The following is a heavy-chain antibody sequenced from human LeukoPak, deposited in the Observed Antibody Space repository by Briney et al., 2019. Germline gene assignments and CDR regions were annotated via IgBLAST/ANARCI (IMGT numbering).Heavy chain of an antibody. V-gene: IGHV3-21*01. CDR2: INTSSSYI. CDR3: ARALPGFNDFWSGYPRDYFDY. Sequence: GGSLRLSCAASGFTFSTYNMNWVRQAPGKGLEWVSSINTSSSYINYADSVKGRFTISRDNAKNSLCLQMNSLRAEDTAVYYCARALPGFNDFWSGYPRDYFDYWGQGTQVTVSS. CDR1: GFTFSTYN. D-gene: IGHD3-3*01. J-gene: IGHJ4*02.